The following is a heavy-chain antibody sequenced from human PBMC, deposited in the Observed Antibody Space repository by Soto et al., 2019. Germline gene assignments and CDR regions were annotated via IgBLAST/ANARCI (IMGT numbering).Heavy chain of an antibody. D-gene: IGHD2-15*01. CDR1: GFSFTDYY. CDR3: ARDMRDCRSGSCRHNFFDY. V-gene: IGHV3-11*01. Sequence: QVQLVESGGGLINAGGSLRLSCAASGFSFTDYYMSWIRQPPGKGLEWVSYISASGTITDYADSVRGRFTISRDTAKNSLFLLTNSLRAEDTAVYYCARDMRDCRSGSCRHNFFDYWGQGILVTVSS. CDR2: ISASGTIT. J-gene: IGHJ4*02.